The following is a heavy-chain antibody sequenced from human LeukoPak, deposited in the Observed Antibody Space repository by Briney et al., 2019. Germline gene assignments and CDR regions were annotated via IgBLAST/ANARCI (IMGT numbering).Heavy chain of an antibody. CDR2: IRYDGSNK. D-gene: IGHD5-12*01. Sequence: GGSLRLSCAASGFTFSSYGMHWVRQAPGKGLEWVAFIRYDGSNKYYADSVKGRFTISRDNSKNTLYLQMNSLRAEDTAVYYCAKGSGYSGYNSFWNWFDPWGQGTLVTVSS. CDR1: GFTFSSYG. V-gene: IGHV3-30*02. J-gene: IGHJ5*02. CDR3: AKGSGYSGYNSFWNWFDP.